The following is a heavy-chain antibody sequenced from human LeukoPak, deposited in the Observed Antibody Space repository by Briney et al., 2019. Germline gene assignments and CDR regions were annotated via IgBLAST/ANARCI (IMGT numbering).Heavy chain of an antibody. CDR3: ARGRVLSTTYDIFDI. CDR1: GGSISTYY. CDR2: IYYTGTT. V-gene: IGHV4-59*01. D-gene: IGHD3-22*01. J-gene: IGHJ3*02. Sequence: SETLSLTCTVSGGSISTYYWTWIRQPPRKGLEWLGYIYYTGTTSYNPSLRSRVAISLDTSKNQFSLRLISVTAADTAVYYCARGRVLSTTYDIFDIWGQGTMVTVSS.